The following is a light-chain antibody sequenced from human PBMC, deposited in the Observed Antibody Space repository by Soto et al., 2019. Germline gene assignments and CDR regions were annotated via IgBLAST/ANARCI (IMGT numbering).Light chain of an antibody. CDR3: QHRDNWPLT. V-gene: IGKV3-11*01. CDR2: DTS. CDR1: QNIDTY. J-gene: IGKJ4*01. Sequence: EIVLTQSPATLALSPGQRATLSCRASQNIDTYLAWYLQKPGQAPRLLIYDTSNSATGIPERFSGSGSGTDFTLTISSLEAEDFAVYYCQHRDNWPLTFGGGTKLEI.